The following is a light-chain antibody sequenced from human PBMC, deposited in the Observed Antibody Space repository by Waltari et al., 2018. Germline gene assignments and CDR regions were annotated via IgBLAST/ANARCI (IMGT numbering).Light chain of an antibody. V-gene: IGKV1-9*01. CDR1: QGISNY. CDR3: QQLNNYPPT. Sequence: DLQLTQSPSFLSASVGDRVTITCRASQGISNYVAWYQQKPGKAPKLLISVASTLGSGVPLRFSGSGSGTEFTLTISSLQPEDFATYYCQQLNNYPPTFGGGTKVEIQ. CDR2: VAS. J-gene: IGKJ4*01.